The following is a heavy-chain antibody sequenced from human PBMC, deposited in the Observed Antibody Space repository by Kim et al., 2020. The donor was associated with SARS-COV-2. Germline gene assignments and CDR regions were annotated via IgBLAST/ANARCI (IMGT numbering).Heavy chain of an antibody. V-gene: IGHV3-30*18. Sequence: GGSLRLSCAASGFTFSSYGMHWVRQAPGKGLEWVAVISYDGSNKYYADSVKGRFTISRDNSKNTLYLQMNSLRAEDTAVYYCAKRRRGYSYGGDYYGMDVWGQGTTVTVSS. CDR1: GFTFSSYG. D-gene: IGHD5-18*01. J-gene: IGHJ6*02. CDR3: AKRRRGYSYGGDYYGMDV. CDR2: ISYDGSNK.